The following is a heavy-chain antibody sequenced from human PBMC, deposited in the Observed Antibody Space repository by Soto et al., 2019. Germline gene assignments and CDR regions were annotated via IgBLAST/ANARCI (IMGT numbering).Heavy chain of an antibody. V-gene: IGHV4-31*03. CDR3: ARDQAYDYTSPGDYYYYGMDV. Sequence: PSETLSLTCTVSGGSISSGGHYWNWIRQHPGKGLEWIGYIYYSGSTYYNPSLKSRVTISVDTSKNQFSLNLSSVTAADTAVYYCARDQAYDYTSPGDYYYYGMDVWGQGTTVTVS. D-gene: IGHD4-4*01. CDR2: IYYSGST. J-gene: IGHJ6*02. CDR1: GGSISSGGHY.